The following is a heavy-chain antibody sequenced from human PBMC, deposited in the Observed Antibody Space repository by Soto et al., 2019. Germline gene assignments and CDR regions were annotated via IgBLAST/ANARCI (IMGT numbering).Heavy chain of an antibody. CDR3: ARATHYYDSSGTPGRVYGMDV. J-gene: IGHJ6*02. CDR2: INHSGST. V-gene: IGHV4-34*01. Sequence: SETLSLTCAVYGGSFSGYYWSWIRQPPGKGLEWIGEINHSGSTNYNPSLKSRVTISVDTSKNQFSLKLSSVTAADTAVYYCARATHYYDSSGTPGRVYGMDVWGQGTAVTVSS. CDR1: GGSFSGYY. D-gene: IGHD3-22*01.